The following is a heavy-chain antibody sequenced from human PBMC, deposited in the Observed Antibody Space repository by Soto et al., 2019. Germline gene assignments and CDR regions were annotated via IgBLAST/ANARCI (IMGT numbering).Heavy chain of an antibody. CDR3: AKDPGFGTRIDY. V-gene: IGHV3-30*18. CDR1: GFTFSNYG. CDR2: ISYDGSNK. Sequence: QTGGSLRLSCAASGFTFSNYGMHWVRQAPGKGLEWVALISYDGSNKYYADSVKGRFTISRDNSKNTLYLQMNSLRAEDTAMYYCAKDPGFGTRIDYLGQGTSVTVSS. D-gene: IGHD1-1*01. J-gene: IGHJ4*02.